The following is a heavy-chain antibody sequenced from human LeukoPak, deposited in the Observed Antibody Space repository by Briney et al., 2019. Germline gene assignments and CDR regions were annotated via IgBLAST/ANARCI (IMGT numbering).Heavy chain of an antibody. CDR2: IYYSGST. CDR1: GASINSYY. V-gene: IGHV4-59*01. J-gene: IGHJ6*03. Sequence: PSETLSLTCTVSGASINSYYWSWIRQPPGKGLEWIGYIYYSGSTSYSPSLRSRVTISVDTSKNQFSLKLSSVTAADTAVYYCARETSQKGAHYMDVWGKGTTVTISS. CDR3: ARETSQKGAHYMDV. D-gene: IGHD3-16*01.